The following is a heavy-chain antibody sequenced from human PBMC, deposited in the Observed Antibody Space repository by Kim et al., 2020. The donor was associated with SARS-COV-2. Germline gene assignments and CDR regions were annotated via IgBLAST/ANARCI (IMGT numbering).Heavy chain of an antibody. CDR3: ARAYGSQGSSWYGAYYYYGMDV. CDR2: IYYSGST. CDR1: GGSISSYY. D-gene: IGHD6-13*01. V-gene: IGHV4-59*13. J-gene: IGHJ6*02. Sequence: SETLSLTCTVSGGSISSYYWSWIRQPPGKGLEWIGYIYYSGSTNYNPSLKSRVTISVDTSKNQFSLKLSSVTAADTAVYYCARAYGSQGSSWYGAYYYYGMDVWGQGTTVTVSS.